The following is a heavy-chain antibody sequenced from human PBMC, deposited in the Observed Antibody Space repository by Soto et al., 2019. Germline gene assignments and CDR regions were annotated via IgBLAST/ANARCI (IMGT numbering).Heavy chain of an antibody. V-gene: IGHV3-23*01. J-gene: IGHJ4*02. CDR3: AKEKVSSTYNCDY. CDR2: ISGSAIST. Sequence: GSLRLSCAASGFTYSGYAMSWVRQAPGKGLEWVSSISGSAISTFYADSVKGRFTISRDNSKNTLYLQMDSLTVDDTAVYYCAKEKVSSTYNCDYWGQGTLVTVSS. D-gene: IGHD1-1*01. CDR1: GFTYSGYA.